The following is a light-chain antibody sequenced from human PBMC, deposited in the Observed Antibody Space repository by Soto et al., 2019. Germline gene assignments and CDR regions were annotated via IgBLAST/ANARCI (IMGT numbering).Light chain of an antibody. V-gene: IGLV1-40*01. CDR3: QSSDSSLSGYV. J-gene: IGLJ1*01. CDR2: GNT. CDR1: SSNIGAHYD. Sequence: QSVLTQPPSVSGAPGQRVTISCTGSSSNIGAHYDVHWYQQLPGTAPKLLIYGNTNRPSGVPDRFSGSKSGTSASLAITGLQAEDEADYYCQSSDSSLSGYVFGTGTKLTVL.